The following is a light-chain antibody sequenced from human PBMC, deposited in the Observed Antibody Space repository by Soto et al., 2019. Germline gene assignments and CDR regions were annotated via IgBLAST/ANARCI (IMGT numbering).Light chain of an antibody. CDR1: HSVTNH. CDR2: AAS. Sequence: EIPMTQSPSGLSASVGDGGTMXCRASHSVTNHLTCYQHKAGKAPNPLIVAASTLQEGAPSRFRGSGSATDFTLTISSLQPEDFATYFGQQSNSSPPTFGGGTKVDIK. V-gene: IGKV1-39*01. J-gene: IGKJ4*01. CDR3: QQSNSSPPT.